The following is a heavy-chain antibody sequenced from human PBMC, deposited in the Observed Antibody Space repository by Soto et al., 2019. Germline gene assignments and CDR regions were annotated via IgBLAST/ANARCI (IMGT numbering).Heavy chain of an antibody. J-gene: IGHJ4*02. D-gene: IGHD6-6*01. V-gene: IGHV4-31*03. CDR1: GGSISSSGGYY. Sequence: QVKLQESGPGLVKPSQTLSHTCIVSGGSISSSGGYYWSWIRQHPGKGLEWIGHIYYSGTTNYNPSLKSRVTISVDTSKNQFSLKLSSVTAADTAVYYCARGYVAARDFDYWGQGTLVTVSS. CDR3: ARGYVAARDFDY. CDR2: IYYSGTT.